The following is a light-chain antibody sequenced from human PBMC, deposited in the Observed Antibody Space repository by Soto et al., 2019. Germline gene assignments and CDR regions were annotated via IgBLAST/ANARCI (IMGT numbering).Light chain of an antibody. Sequence: QSVLTQPPSVSGAPGQRVTISCTGSSSNIGAGYGVHWYQQAPGAVPKLIIYGNNNRPSGVPDRISGSKSGTSVTLAITGLQAADEADYYCQSYDNNLNGGVFGGGTKLTVL. J-gene: IGLJ3*02. CDR1: SSNIGAGYG. CDR3: QSYDNNLNGGV. V-gene: IGLV1-40*01. CDR2: GNN.